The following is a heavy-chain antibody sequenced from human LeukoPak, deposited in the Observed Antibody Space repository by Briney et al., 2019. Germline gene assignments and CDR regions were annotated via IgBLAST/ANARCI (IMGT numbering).Heavy chain of an antibody. CDR3: ARYYDSSGYYSFWDY. Sequence: SETLSLTCTVSGYSISSGYYWGWIRQPPGKGLEWIGSIYHSGSTYYNPSLKSRVTISVDTSKNQFSLKLSSVTAADTAVYYCARYYDSSGYYSFWDYWGQGTLVTVSS. J-gene: IGHJ4*02. CDR2: IYHSGST. D-gene: IGHD3-22*01. CDR1: GYSISSGYY. V-gene: IGHV4-38-2*02.